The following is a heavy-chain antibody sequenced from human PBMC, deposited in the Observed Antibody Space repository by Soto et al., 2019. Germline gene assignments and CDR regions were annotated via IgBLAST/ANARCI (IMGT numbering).Heavy chain of an antibody. J-gene: IGHJ6*02. CDR3: ARASYSSSPVIGMDV. D-gene: IGHD6-13*01. CDR2: IIPLFGTE. V-gene: IGHV1-69*06. Sequence: ASVKVSCKASGGSFSTYAINWLRQAPGQGLEWMGGIIPLFGTENYAQKFQGRVTMTEDTSTDTAYMELRSLRSDDTAVYYCARASYSSSPVIGMDVWGQGTTVTVSS. CDR1: GGSFSTYA.